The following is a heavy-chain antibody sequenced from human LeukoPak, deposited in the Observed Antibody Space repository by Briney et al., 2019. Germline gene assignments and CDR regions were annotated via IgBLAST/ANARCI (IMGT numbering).Heavy chain of an antibody. D-gene: IGHD3-3*01. CDR1: GGSISSYY. V-gene: IGHV4-4*07. J-gene: IGHJ6*02. CDR3: ARGPLGDFWSGSTNYYYGMDV. Sequence: SETLSLTCTVSGGSISSYYWSWIRQPAGKGLEWIGRIYTGGSTNYNPSLKSRVTMSVDTSKNQFSLKLSSVTAADTAVYYCARGPLGDFWSGSTNYYYGMDVWGQGTTVTVSS. CDR2: IYTGGST.